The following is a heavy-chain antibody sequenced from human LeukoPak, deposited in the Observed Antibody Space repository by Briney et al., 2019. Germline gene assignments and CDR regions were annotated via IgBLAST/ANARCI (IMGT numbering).Heavy chain of an antibody. J-gene: IGHJ4*02. CDR2: IYYSGST. CDR3: ASGSSGYYSPFDY. CDR1: GGSVSSGSYY. V-gene: IGHV4-61*01. D-gene: IGHD3-22*01. Sequence: PSETLSLTCTVSGGSVSSGSYYWRWIRQPPGKGLEWIGYIYYSGSTNYNPSLKSRVTISVDTSKNQFSLKLSSVTAADTAVYYCASGSSGYYSPFDYWGQGTLVTVSS.